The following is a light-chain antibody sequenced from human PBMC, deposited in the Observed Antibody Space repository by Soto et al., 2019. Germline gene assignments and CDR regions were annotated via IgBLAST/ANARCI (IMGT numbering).Light chain of an antibody. CDR1: RSVTTS. Sequence: DIVMTQSPATLSVSPGERTTLSCSASRSVTTSLAWYQQKPGQAPRLLIYGASTRATGIPARFSGSGSGTEFTLTISSLQSEDFAVYYCQQYDKWPQFTFGQGTKVEMK. CDR2: GAS. CDR3: QQYDKWPQFT. J-gene: IGKJ2*01. V-gene: IGKV3-15*01.